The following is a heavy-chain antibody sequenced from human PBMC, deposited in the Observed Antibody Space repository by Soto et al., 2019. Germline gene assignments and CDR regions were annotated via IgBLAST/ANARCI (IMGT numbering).Heavy chain of an antibody. D-gene: IGHD3-22*01. V-gene: IGHV1-69*01. CDR3: ARGPDRSGFYLFDY. Sequence: QVQLVQSGAEVRKPGSSVKVSCKASGGTFSNHAISWVRQAPGQGPEWMGGIIPLSGTTNYVQKFQGRVTITADASMTTDYMELSSLRYEDTAVYYCARGPDRSGFYLFDYWGQGTLVTVSS. CDR1: GGTFSNHA. CDR2: IIPLSGTT. J-gene: IGHJ4*02.